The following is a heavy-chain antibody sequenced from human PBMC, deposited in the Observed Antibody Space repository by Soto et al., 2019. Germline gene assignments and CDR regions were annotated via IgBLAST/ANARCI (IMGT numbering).Heavy chain of an antibody. CDR3: ARADKTTVTTDYYYYGMDV. CDR2: ISAYNGNT. J-gene: IGHJ6*02. CDR1: GYTFTSYG. Sequence: QVQLVQSGAEVKKPGASVKVSCKASGYTFTSYGISWVRQAPGQGLEWMGWISAYNGNTNYAQKLQGRVTMTTDTSTSTAYMELRSLRSDDTAVYYCARADKTTVTTDYYYYGMDVWGQGTTVTVSS. D-gene: IGHD4-17*01. V-gene: IGHV1-18*01.